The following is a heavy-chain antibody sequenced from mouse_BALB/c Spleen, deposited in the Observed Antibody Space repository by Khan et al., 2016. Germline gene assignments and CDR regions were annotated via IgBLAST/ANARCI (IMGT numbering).Heavy chain of an antibody. CDR2: ISHSGST. D-gene: IGHD1-1*01. J-gene: IGHJ4*01. Sequence: VQLKESGPSLVKLSQTLSLTCSVTGDSITSGYWNWIRKFPGNKLEYMGYISHSGSTYYNPSLKSRISITRDTSKNQYYLQLNSVTTEDTATYYCARYYGSTYVRGMDYWGQGTSVTVSS. CDR1: GDSITSGY. V-gene: IGHV3-8*02. CDR3: ARYYGSTYVRGMDY.